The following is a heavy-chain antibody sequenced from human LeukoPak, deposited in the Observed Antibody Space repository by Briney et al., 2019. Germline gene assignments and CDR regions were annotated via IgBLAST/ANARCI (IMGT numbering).Heavy chain of an antibody. CDR2: IYYSGST. D-gene: IGHD3-22*01. J-gene: IGHJ4*02. Sequence: SETLSLTCTISGGSIDSYYWSWIRQPPGKGLEWIGYIYYSGSTNYNPSLKSRVTISLDTSKNQFSLKVSSVTAADTAVYYCASYDSSGFFDYWGQGTLVTVSS. V-gene: IGHV4-59*01. CDR3: ASYDSSGFFDY. CDR1: GGSIDSYY.